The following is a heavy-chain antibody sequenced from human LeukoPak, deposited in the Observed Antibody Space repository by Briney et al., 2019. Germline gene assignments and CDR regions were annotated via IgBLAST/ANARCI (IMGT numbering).Heavy chain of an antibody. CDR1: GYSISSAYY. V-gene: IGHV4-38-2*01. J-gene: IGHJ4*02. CDR2: IFHSVNT. Sequence: SETLSPTCDVSGYSISSAYYWGWFRQPPGKGLEWIGSIFHSVNTYYNPSLKSRVTISADTSKNQFSLKLSSVTAADTAVYYCARVFDYWGLGTLVIVSS. CDR3: ARVFDY.